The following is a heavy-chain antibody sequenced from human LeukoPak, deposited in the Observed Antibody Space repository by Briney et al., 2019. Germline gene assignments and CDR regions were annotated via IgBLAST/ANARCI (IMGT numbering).Heavy chain of an antibody. CDR3: QGYSYGWTFDY. J-gene: IGHJ4*02. Sequence: PSETLSLTCTVSGGSISSYYWSWIRQPAGKGLEWIGRIYTSGSTNYNPSLKSRVTMSVDTSKNQYSLKLSSVTAAGTAVYYCQGYSYGWTFDYWGQGTLVTVSS. D-gene: IGHD5-18*01. CDR2: IYTSGST. CDR1: GGSISSYY. V-gene: IGHV4-4*07.